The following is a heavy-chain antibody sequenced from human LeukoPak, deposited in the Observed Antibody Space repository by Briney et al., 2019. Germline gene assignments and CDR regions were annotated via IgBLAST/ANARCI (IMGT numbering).Heavy chain of an antibody. CDR3: ARDDTYSSSWSRYYYYYGMDV. J-gene: IGHJ6*02. D-gene: IGHD6-13*01. CDR1: GYTFTDYY. V-gene: IGHV1-2*02. CDR2: INPNSGGT. Sequence: ASVKVSFKASGYTFTDYYMHWVRQAPGQGLEWMGWINPNSGGTNYAQKFQGRVTMTRDTSISTAYMELSRLRSDDTAVYYCARDDTYSSSWSRYYYYYGMDVWGQGTTVTVSS.